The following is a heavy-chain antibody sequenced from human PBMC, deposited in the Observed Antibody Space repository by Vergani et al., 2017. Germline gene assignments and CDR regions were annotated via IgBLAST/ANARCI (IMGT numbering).Heavy chain of an antibody. J-gene: IGHJ6*03. V-gene: IGHV4-61*02. Sequence: QVQLQESGPGLVKPSQTLSLTCTVSGGSISSGSYYWSWIRQPAGKGLEWIGRIYTSGRTNYNPSLKSRVTMSVDTSKNQFSLKLSSVTAADTAVYYCARGAREDAHSGYDFPYDYYYYMDVWGKGTTVTVSS. CDR1: GGSISSGSYY. CDR3: ARGAREDAHSGYDFPYDYYYYMDV. CDR2: IYTSGRT. D-gene: IGHD5-12*01.